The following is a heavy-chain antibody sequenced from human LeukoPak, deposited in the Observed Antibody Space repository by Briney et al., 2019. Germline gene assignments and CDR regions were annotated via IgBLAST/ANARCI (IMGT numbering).Heavy chain of an antibody. CDR3: ATGSPYYDILTGSSDYYYYGMDV. D-gene: IGHD3-9*01. V-gene: IGHV4-59*01. CDR1: GGSISSYY. CDR2: IYYSGST. J-gene: IGHJ6*02. Sequence: SETLSLTCTVSGGSISSYYWSWIRQPPGKGLEWIGYIYYSGSTNYNPSLKSRVTISVDTSKNQFSLKLSSVTAADTAVYYRATGSPYYDILTGSSDYYYYGMDVWGQGTTVTVSS.